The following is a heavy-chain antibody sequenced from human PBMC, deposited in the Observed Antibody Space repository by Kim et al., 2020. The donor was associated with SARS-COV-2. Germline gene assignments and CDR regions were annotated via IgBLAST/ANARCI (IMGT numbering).Heavy chain of an antibody. CDR1: GFTFSSYG. CDR2: IWYDGSNK. J-gene: IGHJ6*02. CDR3: AKDLYSSGWYEEPLYYYYGMDV. D-gene: IGHD6-19*01. Sequence: GGSLRLSCAASGFTFSSYGMHWVRQAPGKGLEWVAVIWYDGSNKYYADSVKGRFTISRDNSKNTLYLQMNSLRAEDTAVYYCAKDLYSSGWYEEPLYYYYGMDVWGQGTTVTVSS. V-gene: IGHV3-33*06.